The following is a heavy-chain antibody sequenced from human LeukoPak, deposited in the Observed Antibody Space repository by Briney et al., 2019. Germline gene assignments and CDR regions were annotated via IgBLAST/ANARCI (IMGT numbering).Heavy chain of an antibody. J-gene: IGHJ4*02. D-gene: IGHD3-16*01. V-gene: IGHV3-30*04. CDR2: ISYDGSNK. Sequence: GRCLRLSRAVSLFTFSSYAMHGVPDPPTRGREGGAVISYDGSNKYYAGSLKGRFTISRDNSKNRLYLQMNSLRAEDTAVYYCARGWYGGFGYFAYGGQGTLVTVSS. CDR1: LFTFSSYA. CDR3: ARGWYGGFGYFAY.